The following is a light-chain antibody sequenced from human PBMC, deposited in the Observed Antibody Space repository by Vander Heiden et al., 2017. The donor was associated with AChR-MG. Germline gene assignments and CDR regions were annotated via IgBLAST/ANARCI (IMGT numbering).Light chain of an antibody. Sequence: DIVMTQSPDSLAVSLGERATINCKSSLSVLKSSDKKNHLTGYQQKPGQPPKMLIYWASTRESGVPDRFSGSGSGTDFTLTISSLQAEDVAVYYCQQYYSLPLTFGQGTKVEIK. V-gene: IGKV4-1*01. J-gene: IGKJ1*01. CDR1: LSVLKSSDKKNH. CDR2: WAS. CDR3: QQYYSLPLT.